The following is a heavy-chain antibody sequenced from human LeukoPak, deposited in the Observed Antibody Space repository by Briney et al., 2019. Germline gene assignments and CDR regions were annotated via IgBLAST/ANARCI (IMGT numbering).Heavy chain of an antibody. CDR3: ARGSVAGVY. CDR1: GGSFSGYY. CDR2: INHSGST. J-gene: IGHJ4*02. V-gene: IGHV4-34*01. Sequence: SETLSLTCAGYGGSFSGYYWSWIRQPPGKGLEWIGEINHSGSTNYNPSLKSRVTISVDTSKNQFSLKLSSVTAADTAVYYCARGSVAGVYWGQGTLVTVSS. D-gene: IGHD6-19*01.